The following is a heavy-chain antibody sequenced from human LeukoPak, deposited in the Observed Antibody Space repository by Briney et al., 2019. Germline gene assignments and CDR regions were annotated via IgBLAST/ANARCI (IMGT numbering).Heavy chain of an antibody. V-gene: IGHV4-39*07. Sequence: SETLSLTCTVSGGSISSSSYYWGWIRQPPGKGLEWIGEINHSGSTNYNPSLKSRVTISVDTSKNQFSLKLSSVTAADTAVYYCARVRTAMVRYYYYYMDVWGKGTTVTVSS. D-gene: IGHD5-18*01. CDR2: INHSGST. J-gene: IGHJ6*03. CDR1: GGSISSSSYY. CDR3: ARVRTAMVRYYYYYMDV.